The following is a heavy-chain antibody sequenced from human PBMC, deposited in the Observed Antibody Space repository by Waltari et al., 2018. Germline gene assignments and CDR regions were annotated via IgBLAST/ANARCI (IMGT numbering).Heavy chain of an antibody. D-gene: IGHD4-17*01. Sequence: VQLVQSGAEVKKPGASVKVSCKASGYSFTSFDIYWVRQAAGQGLEWRGWMHPDRGNTGYAEKFQGRVTMTRDTSISTAYMELSSLRSEDTAVYYCAREFYYSDAFTGVWGQGTLVTVSS. CDR2: MHPDRGNT. V-gene: IGHV1-8*01. CDR3: AREFYYSDAFTGV. CDR1: GYSFTSFD. J-gene: IGHJ4*02.